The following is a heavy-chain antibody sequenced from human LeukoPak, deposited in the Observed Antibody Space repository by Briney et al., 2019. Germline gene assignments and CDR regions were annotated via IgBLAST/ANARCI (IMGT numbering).Heavy chain of an antibody. Sequence: PSETLSLTCAVYGGSFSGYYWSWIRQPPGKGLEWIGEINHSGSTNYNPSLKSRVTISVDTSKNQFSLKLSSVTAADTAVYYCARGDSSGWYEGNWFDPWGQGTLVTVSS. V-gene: IGHV4-34*01. CDR2: INHSGST. D-gene: IGHD6-19*01. CDR3: ARGDSSGWYEGNWFDP. CDR1: GGSFSGYY. J-gene: IGHJ5*02.